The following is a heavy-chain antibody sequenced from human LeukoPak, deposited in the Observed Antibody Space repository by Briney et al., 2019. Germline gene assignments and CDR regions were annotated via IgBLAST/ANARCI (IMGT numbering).Heavy chain of an antibody. D-gene: IGHD4-17*01. CDR1: GYIFTSYW. Sequence: GESLRISCKGSGYIFTSYWISWVRQMPGKGLEWMGRIDPIDSYINYSPSFQGHVTFSVDKSIGTAYLQWSSLKASDTAIYYCARQTTVTTQSDYWGQGTLVTVSS. CDR3: ARQTTVTTQSDY. J-gene: IGHJ4*02. CDR2: IDPIDSYI. V-gene: IGHV5-10-1*01.